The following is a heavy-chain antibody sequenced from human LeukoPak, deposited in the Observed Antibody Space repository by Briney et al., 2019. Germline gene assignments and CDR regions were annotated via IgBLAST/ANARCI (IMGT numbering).Heavy chain of an antibody. D-gene: IGHD2-15*01. CDR3: ARSAVVVFRGFDP. CDR2: IYYSGRT. Sequence: PETLSLTRTDPGDSISSYYWRWIRQPPGKGLERIGYIYYSGRTNYNPSLESRVTISVDTSKNQLTLKLSSVTAADTSLYYCARSAVVVFRGFDPWGQGTLVTVSS. V-gene: IGHV4-59*01. CDR1: GDSISSYY. J-gene: IGHJ5*02.